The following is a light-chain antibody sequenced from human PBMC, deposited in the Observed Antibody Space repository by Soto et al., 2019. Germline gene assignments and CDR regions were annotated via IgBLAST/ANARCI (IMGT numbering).Light chain of an antibody. V-gene: IGLV4-60*02. Sequence: QPVLTQSSSASASLGSSVKLTCTLSSGHSSYIIAWHQQQPGKAPRYLMKLERSGSYNKGSGVPDRFSGSSSGADRYLTISNLQFEDEADYYCETWDSNTRVFGGGTQLTVL. CDR3: ETWDSNTRV. CDR2: LERSGSY. CDR1: SGHSSYI. J-gene: IGLJ7*01.